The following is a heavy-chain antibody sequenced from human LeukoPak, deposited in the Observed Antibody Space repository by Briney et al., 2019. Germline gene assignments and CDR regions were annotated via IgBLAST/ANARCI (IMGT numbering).Heavy chain of an antibody. CDR1: GGPFTTYY. J-gene: IGHJ4*02. CDR3: ARNLIPEQLVLNF. CDR2: IYHTGST. V-gene: IGHV4-34*01. Sequence: KPSETLSLTCAVYGGPFTTYYWSWIRQPPGKGLEWIGDIYHTGSTTYNPSLKSRVTISIDTSKNQFSLNLKSVTPEDTAVYYCARNLIPEQLVLNFWGQGTLVTVSS. D-gene: IGHD6-13*01.